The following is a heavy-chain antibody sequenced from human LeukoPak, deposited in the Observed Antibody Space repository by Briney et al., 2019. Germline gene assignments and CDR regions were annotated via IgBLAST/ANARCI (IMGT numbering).Heavy chain of an antibody. CDR2: ISPSDGNT. CDR3: VKDSSVPYGITE. CDR1: GFTFSKYA. D-gene: IGHD4-17*01. V-gene: IGHV3-23*01. Sequence: GGSLRLSCAASGFTFSKYAMSRVRQAPGKGLEWVSAISPSDGNTFYADSVKGRFTISRDNSKNTLSLQMNSLRAEDTALYYCVKDSSVPYGITEWGQGTLVTVSS. J-gene: IGHJ4*02.